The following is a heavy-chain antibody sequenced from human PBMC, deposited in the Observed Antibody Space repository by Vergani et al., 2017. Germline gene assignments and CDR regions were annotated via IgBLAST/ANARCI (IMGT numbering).Heavy chain of an antibody. CDR3: ARASSGYTTSN. Sequence: QVQLQQWGAGLLKPSETLSLTCAVYGGSFSGYYWSWIRQPPGKGLEWIGEINHSGSTNYNPSLKSRVTISGDTSKNPFSRKLSSVTAADTAVYYCARASSGYTTSNWGKGTLVTVSS. CDR1: GGSFSGYY. CDR2: INHSGST. J-gene: IGHJ4*02. V-gene: IGHV4-34*01. D-gene: IGHD3-22*01.